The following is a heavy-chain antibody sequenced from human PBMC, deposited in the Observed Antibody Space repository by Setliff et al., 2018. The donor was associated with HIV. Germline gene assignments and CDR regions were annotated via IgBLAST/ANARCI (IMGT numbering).Heavy chain of an antibody. CDR3: AREELRGTKVFDI. J-gene: IGHJ3*02. Sequence: ASVKVSCKASGYTFTSYPMHWMRQAPGQGLEWMGVINTSGGSAGYAEKFRGRVTMTRDTSTSTVYMDLRNLRSEDTAVYYCAREELRGTKVFDIWGQGTMVTVSS. CDR1: GYTFTSYP. D-gene: IGHD3-10*01. V-gene: IGHV1-46*01. CDR2: INTSGGSA.